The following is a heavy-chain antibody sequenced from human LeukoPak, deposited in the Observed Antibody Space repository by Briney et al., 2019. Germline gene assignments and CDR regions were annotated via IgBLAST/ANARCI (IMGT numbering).Heavy chain of an antibody. V-gene: IGHV3-21*01. J-gene: IGHJ4*02. Sequence: GGSLRLSCAASGFTFSSYSMNWVRQAPGKGLEWVSSISSSSSYIHYADSVKGRFTISRDNAKNSLYLQMNSLRAEDTAVYYCARGGYDFDYWGQGTLVTVSS. CDR2: ISSSSSYI. CDR1: GFTFSSYS. CDR3: ARGGYDFDY. D-gene: IGHD5-12*01.